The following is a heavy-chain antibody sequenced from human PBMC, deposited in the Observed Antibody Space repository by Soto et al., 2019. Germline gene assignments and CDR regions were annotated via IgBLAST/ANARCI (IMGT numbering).Heavy chain of an antibody. D-gene: IGHD6-19*01. J-gene: IGHJ1*01. Sequence: PSETLSLTCTVSGGSISSGGYYWSWIRQHPGKGLEWIGYIYYSGSTYYNPSLKSRVTISVDTSKNQFSLKLSSVTAADTAAYYSATFRRSRSGWYLADFQQWGPGGLVTVSS. V-gene: IGHV4-31*03. CDR2: IYYSGST. CDR3: ATFRRSRSGWYLADFQQ. CDR1: GGSISSGGYY.